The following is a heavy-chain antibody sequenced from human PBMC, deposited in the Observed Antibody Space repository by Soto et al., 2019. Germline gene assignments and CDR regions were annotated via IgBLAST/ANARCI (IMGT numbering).Heavy chain of an antibody. CDR1: GGTFSSYA. V-gene: IGHV1-69*06. Sequence: SVKVSCKASGGTFSSYAISWVRQAPGQGLEWMGGIIPIFDTANYAQKFQGRVTITADKSTSTAYMELSSLRSEDTAVYHCAREFSYNWNLYYFDYWGQGTLVTVSS. CDR2: IIPIFDTA. J-gene: IGHJ4*02. CDR3: AREFSYNWNLYYFDY. D-gene: IGHD1-7*01.